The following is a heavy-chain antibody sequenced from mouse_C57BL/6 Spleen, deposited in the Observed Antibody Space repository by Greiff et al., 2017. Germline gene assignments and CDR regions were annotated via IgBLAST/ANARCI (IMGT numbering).Heavy chain of an antibody. CDR3: ARGGMQLGRDFDY. CDR1: GYSITSGYY. Sequence: EVQLQESGPGLVKPSQSLSLTCSVTGYSITSGYYWNWIRQFPGNKLEWMGYISYDGSNNYNPSLKNRISITRDTSKNQFFLKLNSVTTEDTATYYCARGGMQLGRDFDYWGQGTTLTVSS. CDR2: ISYDGSN. J-gene: IGHJ2*01. V-gene: IGHV3-6*01. D-gene: IGHD4-1*02.